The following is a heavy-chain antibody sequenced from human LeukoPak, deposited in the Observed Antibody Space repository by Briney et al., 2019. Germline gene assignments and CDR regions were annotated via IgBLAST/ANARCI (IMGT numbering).Heavy chain of an antibody. V-gene: IGHV3-48*02. CDR3: AREISSSRPYYGMDV. CDR1: GFTFSSYS. J-gene: IGHJ6*02. Sequence: SGGSLRLSCAASGFTFSSYSMNWVRQAPGKGLEWLSYISSSSSIIYYADSVKGRFTISRDNAKNSLYPQMNSLRDEDTAVYYCAREISSSRPYYGMDVWGQGTTVTISS. CDR2: ISSSSSII. D-gene: IGHD6-6*01.